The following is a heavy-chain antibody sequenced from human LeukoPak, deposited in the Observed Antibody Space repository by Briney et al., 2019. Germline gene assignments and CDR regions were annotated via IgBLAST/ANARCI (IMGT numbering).Heavy chain of an antibody. D-gene: IGHD6-25*01. J-gene: IGHJ3*01. CDR1: DGSFNGFY. CDR3: ARHDLAAALDAFDL. CDR2: INHSGTT. Sequence: PSETLSLTCAVYDGSFNGFYWTWIRQSPGKGLEWIGEINHSGTTYLNPSLKSRVSISVDTSKNPFSLKLSSVTAADTAVYSCARHDLAAALDAFDLWGQGTVVTVSS. V-gene: IGHV4-34*01.